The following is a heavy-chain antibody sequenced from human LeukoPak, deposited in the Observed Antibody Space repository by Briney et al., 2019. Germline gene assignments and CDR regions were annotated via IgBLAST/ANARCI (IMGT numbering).Heavy chain of an antibody. Sequence: GGSLRLSCAASGFTFSSYSMNWVRQAPGKGLEWVSYISSSSSTIYYADSVKGRFTISRDNAKNSLYLQMNSLRSEDTAVYYCARRQNEGSIAAAGHVEWFDPWGQGTLVTVSS. J-gene: IGHJ5*02. CDR3: ARRQNEGSIAAAGHVEWFDP. CDR1: GFTFSSYS. CDR2: ISSSSSTI. V-gene: IGHV3-48*01. D-gene: IGHD6-13*01.